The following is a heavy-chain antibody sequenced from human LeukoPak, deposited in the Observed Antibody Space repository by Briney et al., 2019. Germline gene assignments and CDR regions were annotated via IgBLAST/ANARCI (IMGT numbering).Heavy chain of an antibody. D-gene: IGHD2-8*01. CDR3: ANGALRLYYIDV. CDR1: GFTFTTYS. J-gene: IGHJ6*03. V-gene: IGHV3-21*01. Sequence: GGSLRLSCEASGFTFTTYSMTWVRQTPGEGLEWVSSISTRDTFVNYADSVKGRFTISRDNAKNTVYLQMNSLRAEDTAVYYCANGALRLYYIDVWGKGTTVTVSS. CDR2: ISTRDTFV.